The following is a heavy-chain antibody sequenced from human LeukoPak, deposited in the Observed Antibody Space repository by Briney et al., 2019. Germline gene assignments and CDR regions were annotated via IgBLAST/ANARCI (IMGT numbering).Heavy chain of an antibody. V-gene: IGHV1-2*02. CDR2: INPNSGGT. CDR1: GYTFTGYY. J-gene: IGHJ4*02. CDR3: ARDRGIWYVDY. D-gene: IGHD6-25*01. Sequence: ASVKVSCKASGYTFTGYYMHWVRQAPGQGLEWMGWINPNSGGTNYAQKFQGRVTMTRDTSNSTAHMELSRLRSGDTAVYYCARDRGIWYVDYWGQGTLVTVSS.